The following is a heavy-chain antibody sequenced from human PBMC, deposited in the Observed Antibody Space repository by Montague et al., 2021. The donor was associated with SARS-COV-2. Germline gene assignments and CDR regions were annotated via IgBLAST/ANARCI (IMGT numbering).Heavy chain of an antibody. CDR1: GGSFSGYY. V-gene: IGHV4-34*01. D-gene: IGHD3-22*01. CDR2: INHSGST. J-gene: IGHJ6*02. Sequence: SETLSLTCAVYGGSFSGYYWTWIRQPPGKGLEWIGEINHSGSTNYNPSLKSRVTISVDTSKNQFSLKVTSVTAADTAVYYCARGGGYYNYGLDVWGPGTTVTVSS. CDR3: ARGGGYYNYGLDV.